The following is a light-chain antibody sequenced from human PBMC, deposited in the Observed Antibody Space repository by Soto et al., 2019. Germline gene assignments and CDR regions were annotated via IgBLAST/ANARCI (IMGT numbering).Light chain of an antibody. J-gene: IGKJ2*01. V-gene: IGKV3-11*01. CDR3: QQRSNWPLYT. CDR2: DAF. Sequence: EVVLTQSPATLSLSPGERATLSCRASQSVSSYLAWYQQKPGQATRRLIYDAFDRATGIPAMFSGSGSGTDFTLTISSLEPEDFAVYYCQQRSNWPLYTFGQGTKLEIK. CDR1: QSVSSY.